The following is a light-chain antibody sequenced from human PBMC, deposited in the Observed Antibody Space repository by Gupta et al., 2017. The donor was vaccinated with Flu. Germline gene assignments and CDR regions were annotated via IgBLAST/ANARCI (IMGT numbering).Light chain of an antibody. CDR3: GAYGAVGV. J-gene: IGLJ3*02. CDR1: SCDIGAYNY. Sequence: QSPLTQPASLSVSPGPSIAISCTGSSCDIGAYNYVSRYQQHPGKAPKLMSDDVNNRPSGVYTRFSGSKSGNTAYLTISGLQAEDEAEYYCGAYGAVGVFGGGTKVTVL. CDR2: DVN. V-gene: IGLV2-14*03.